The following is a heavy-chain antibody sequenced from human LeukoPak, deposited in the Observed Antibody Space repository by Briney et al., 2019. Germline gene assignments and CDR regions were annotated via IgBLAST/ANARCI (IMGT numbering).Heavy chain of an antibody. Sequence: PEGSLRLSCAASGFTFTSAWMNWVRQASGKGLEWVGRIKSKADGATTDYAAPVKGRFTISRDDSESTLYLQMNSLKTEDAAVYYCTRKTLEYFQYWGQGTLVTVSS. CDR2: IKSKADGATT. CDR1: GFTFTSAW. J-gene: IGHJ1*01. CDR3: TRKTLEYFQY. V-gene: IGHV3-15*01.